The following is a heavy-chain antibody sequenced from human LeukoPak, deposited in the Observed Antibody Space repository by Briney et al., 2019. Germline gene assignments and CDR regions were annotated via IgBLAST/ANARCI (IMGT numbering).Heavy chain of an antibody. D-gene: IGHD6-19*01. J-gene: IGHJ4*02. CDR2: IGSVTTYI. CDR1: GFTFSDYT. CDR3: ARAIAVAGPYYFDY. Sequence: GSLRLSCAASGFTFSDYTMNWVRQAPGKGLEWVSSIGSVTTYIYYADSLKGRFTISRDNAKNSLYLQMDSLRAEDTAIYFCARAIAVAGPYYFDYWGQGTLVTVSS. V-gene: IGHV3-21*01.